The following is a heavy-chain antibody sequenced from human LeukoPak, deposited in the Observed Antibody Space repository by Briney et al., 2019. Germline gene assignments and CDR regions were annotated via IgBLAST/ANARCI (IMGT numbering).Heavy chain of an antibody. Sequence: GGSLRLSCAASGFTFTTYGMHWVRQAPGKGLEWVAFIRYDGSNTYYADSVKGRFTISRDNSKNTLYLQMNSLESEDTAVYYCARDSTISSRDFDYWGQGTLVTVPS. CDR3: ARDSTISSRDFDY. CDR1: GFTFTTYG. CDR2: IRYDGSNT. V-gene: IGHV3-30*02. D-gene: IGHD3-3*01. J-gene: IGHJ4*02.